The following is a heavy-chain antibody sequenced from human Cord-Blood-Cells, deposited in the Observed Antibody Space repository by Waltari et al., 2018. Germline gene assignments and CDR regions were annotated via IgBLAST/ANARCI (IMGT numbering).Heavy chain of an antibody. CDR3: ARVVSWYYGSGSSTEWYFDL. CDR2: NNAGNGNT. Sequence: QVQLVQSGAVVKKPGASVKVSCKASGYTFTSYAMHWVRQAPGQRLEWMGWNNAGNGNTKYSQKFQGRVTITRDTSASTAYMELSSLRSEDTAVYYCARVVSWYYGSGSSTEWYFDLWGRGTLVTVSS. CDR1: GYTFTSYA. D-gene: IGHD3-10*01. J-gene: IGHJ2*01. V-gene: IGHV1-3*01.